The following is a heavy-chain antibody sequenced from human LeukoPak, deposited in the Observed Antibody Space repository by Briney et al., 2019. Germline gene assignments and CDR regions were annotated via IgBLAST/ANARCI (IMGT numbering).Heavy chain of an antibody. CDR3: ATPQGEAFDI. J-gene: IGHJ3*02. Sequence: GGSLRLSCAASGVTFSSYAMHRVRQAPGKGLEWVAVISYDGSNKYYADSVKGRFTISRDNSKNTLYLQTNSLRAEDTAVYYCATPQGEAFDIWGQGTMVTVSS. CDR2: ISYDGSNK. V-gene: IGHV3-30*04. CDR1: GVTFSSYA.